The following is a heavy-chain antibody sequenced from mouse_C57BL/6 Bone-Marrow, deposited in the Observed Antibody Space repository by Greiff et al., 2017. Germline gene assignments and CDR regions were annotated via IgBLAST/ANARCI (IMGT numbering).Heavy chain of an antibody. CDR2: IRNKANGYTT. V-gene: IGHV7-3*01. CDR3: ARYRWYAMDY. CDR1: GFTFTDYY. Sequence: EVKLMESGGGLVQPGGSLSLSCAASGFTFTDYYMSWVRQPPGKALEWLGFIRNKANGYTTEYSASVKGRFTISRDNSQSILYLQMDALRAEDSATYYYARYRWYAMDYWGQGTSVTVSS. D-gene: IGHD1-1*02. J-gene: IGHJ4*01.